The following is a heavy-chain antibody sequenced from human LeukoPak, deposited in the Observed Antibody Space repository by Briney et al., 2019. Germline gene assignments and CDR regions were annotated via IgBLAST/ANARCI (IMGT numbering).Heavy chain of an antibody. CDR1: GGSFSGYY. J-gene: IGHJ4*02. D-gene: IGHD6-13*01. V-gene: IGHV4-34*01. CDR3: ARGEPRIAAAGRHFDY. Sequence: SETLSLTCAVYGGSFSGYYWSWIRQPPGKGLEWIGEINHSGSTNYNPSLKSRVTISVDTSKNQFSLKLSSVTAADTAVYYCARGEPRIAAAGRHFDYWGQGTLVTVPS. CDR2: INHSGST.